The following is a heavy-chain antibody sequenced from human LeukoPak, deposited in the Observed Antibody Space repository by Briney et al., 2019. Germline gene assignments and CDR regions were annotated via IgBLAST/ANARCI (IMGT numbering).Heavy chain of an antibody. J-gene: IGHJ4*02. V-gene: IGHV3-74*01. CDR3: ARDPGRYYDFLPGPDY. CDR1: GFTFSSYW. CDR2: INSDGSST. D-gene: IGHD3-9*01. Sequence: PGGSLRLSCAASGFTFSSYWMHWVRQAPGKGLVWVSRINSDGSSTSYADSVKGRFTISRDNAKNTLYLQMNSLRAEDTAVYYCARDPGRYYDFLPGPDYWGQGTLVTVSS.